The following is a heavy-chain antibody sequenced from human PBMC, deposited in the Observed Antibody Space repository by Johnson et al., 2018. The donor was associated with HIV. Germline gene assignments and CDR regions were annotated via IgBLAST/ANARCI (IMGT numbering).Heavy chain of an antibody. V-gene: IGHV3-20*01. CDR2: INWNGGGT. D-gene: IGHD2-21*01. CDR3: AKEGYSASFDI. J-gene: IGHJ3*02. CDR1: EFTFDDYA. Sequence: VQLVESGGGVVRPGGSLRLSCAASEFTFDDYAMSWVRQVPGKGLEWVSGINWNGGGTGYADSVKGRFTISRDNSKNTLYLQMNSLGGEDTAVYHCAKEGYSASFDIWGQGTMVTVSS.